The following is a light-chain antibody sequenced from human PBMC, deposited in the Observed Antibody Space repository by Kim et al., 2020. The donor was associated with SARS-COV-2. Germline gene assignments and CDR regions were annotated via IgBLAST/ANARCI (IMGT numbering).Light chain of an antibody. CDR2: DAS. CDR1: QSISSW. Sequence: DIQMTQSPSTLSASVGDRVTITCRASQSISSWLAWYQQKPGKAPKLLIYDASSLESGVPSRFSGSESGTEFTLTISSLQPDDFATYSCQQYDNYTWTIGQGTKVDIK. CDR3: QQYDNYTWT. J-gene: IGKJ1*01. V-gene: IGKV1-5*01.